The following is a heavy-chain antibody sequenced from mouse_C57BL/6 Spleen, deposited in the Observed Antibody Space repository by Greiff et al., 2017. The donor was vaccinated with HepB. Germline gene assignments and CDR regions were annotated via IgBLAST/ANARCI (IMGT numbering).Heavy chain of an antibody. Sequence: VKLVESGPGLVQPSQSLSITCTVSGFSLTSYGVHWVRQSPGKGLEWLGVIWSGGSTDYNAAFISRLSISKDNSKSQVFFKMNSLQADDTAIYYCARNSYSNLYYAMDYWGQGTSVTVSS. J-gene: IGHJ4*01. CDR1: GFSLTSYG. CDR3: ARNSYSNLYYAMDY. V-gene: IGHV2-2*01. CDR2: IWSGGST. D-gene: IGHD2-5*01.